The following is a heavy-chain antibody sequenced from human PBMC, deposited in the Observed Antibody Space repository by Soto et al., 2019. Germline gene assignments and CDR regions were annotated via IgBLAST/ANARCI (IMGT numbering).Heavy chain of an antibody. J-gene: IGHJ3*02. CDR3: ARGGWLLEDAFDI. D-gene: IGHD2-21*02. V-gene: IGHV4-31*01. Sequence: QVQLQESGPGLVKPSQTLSLTCTVSGGSISSGGYYWSWIRQHPGKGLERIGYIYYSGSTYYNPSLKSLVTISVDTSKNQFSLKRSSVTAADTAVYYCARGGWLLEDAFDIWGQGTMVTVSS. CDR2: IYYSGST. CDR1: GGSISSGGYY.